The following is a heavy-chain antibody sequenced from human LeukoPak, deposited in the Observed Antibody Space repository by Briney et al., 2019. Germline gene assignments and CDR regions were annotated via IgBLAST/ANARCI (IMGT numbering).Heavy chain of an antibody. V-gene: IGHV3-23*01. Sequence: PGGTLRLSCAASGFTFTHYGMNWVRQAPGKGLEGVSGIRANGETTYYADSVRGRFTISRDNSRSMVWLQMNSLTAEDTAMYYCGRDLNWGAFDIRGLGTLVTVSS. CDR3: GRDLNWGAFDI. D-gene: IGHD7-27*01. J-gene: IGHJ3*02. CDR2: IRANGETT. CDR1: GFTFTHYG.